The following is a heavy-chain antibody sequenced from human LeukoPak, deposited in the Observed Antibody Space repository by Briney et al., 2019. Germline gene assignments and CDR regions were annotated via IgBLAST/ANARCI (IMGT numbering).Heavy chain of an antibody. CDR1: GFTFSSFG. V-gene: IGHV3-30*02. CDR2: IRFDGSKK. CDR3: ASWQQLPYYYYYGMDV. Sequence: PGGSLRLSCAASGFTFSSFGMHWVRQAPGKGLEWVAFIRFDGSKKLYSDSVVGRFTISRDNSKNTLYLQMDSLRPEDTAMYFCASWQQLPYYYYYGMDVWGQGTTVTVSS. D-gene: IGHD6-13*01. J-gene: IGHJ6*02.